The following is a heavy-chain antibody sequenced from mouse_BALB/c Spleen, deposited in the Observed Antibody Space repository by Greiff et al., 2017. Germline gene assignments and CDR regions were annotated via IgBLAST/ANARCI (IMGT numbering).Heavy chain of an antibody. Sequence: EVKLVESGGGLVQPGGSRKLSCAASGFTFSSFGMHWVRQAPEKGLEWVAYISSGSSTIYYADTVKGRFTISRDNPKNTLFLQMTSLRSEDTAMYYCARATTVVAPGFAYWGQGTLVTVSA. V-gene: IGHV5-17*02. J-gene: IGHJ3*01. CDR3: ARATTVVAPGFAY. CDR1: GFTFSSFG. D-gene: IGHD1-1*01. CDR2: ISSGSSTI.